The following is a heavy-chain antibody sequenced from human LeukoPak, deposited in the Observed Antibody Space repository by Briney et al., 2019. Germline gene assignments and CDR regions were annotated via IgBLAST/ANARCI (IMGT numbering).Heavy chain of an antibody. J-gene: IGHJ5*02. D-gene: IGHD2-2*01. V-gene: IGHV3-74*01. CDR2: INSDGSST. CDR1: GFIFTSYW. CDR3: VRGGGDIVVIPAAKETLSWFDP. Sequence: GGSLRLSCPASGFIFTSYWMHWVRQAPGKGLVWVSRINSDGSSTSYADSVKGRFNISRDNAKNTLYLQMNSLRAEDTAVYYCVRGGGDIVVIPAAKETLSWFDPWGQGTLVSVSS.